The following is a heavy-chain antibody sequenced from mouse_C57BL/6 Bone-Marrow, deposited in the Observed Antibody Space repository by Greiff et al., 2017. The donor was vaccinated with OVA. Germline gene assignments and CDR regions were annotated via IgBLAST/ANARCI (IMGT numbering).Heavy chain of an antibody. CDR2: IDPETGGT. CDR3: TDLWDWYFDV. CDR1: GYTFTDYE. D-gene: IGHD6-1*01. V-gene: IGHV1-15*01. Sequence: VQLQQPGAELVRPGSSVTLSCKASGYTFTDYEMHWVKQTPVHGLEWIGAIDPETGGTAYNQKFKGKAILTADKSSSTAYMELRSLTSEDSAVYYCTDLWDWYFDVWGTGTTVTVSS. J-gene: IGHJ1*03.